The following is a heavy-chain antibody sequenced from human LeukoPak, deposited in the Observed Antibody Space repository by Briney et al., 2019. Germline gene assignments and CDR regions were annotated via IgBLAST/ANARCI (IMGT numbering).Heavy chain of an antibody. CDR2: INHSGST. D-gene: IGHD2-8*02. CDR1: GGSISSGGYS. CDR3: ARWTGEGGAPGNY. V-gene: IGHV4-30-2*01. J-gene: IGHJ4*02. Sequence: PSETLSLTCAVSGGSISSGGYSWSWIRQPPGKGLEWMGEINHSGSTNYNPSLKSRVTISVDTSKNQFSLKLSSVTAGDTAVYYCARWTGEGGAPGNYWGQGTLVTVSS.